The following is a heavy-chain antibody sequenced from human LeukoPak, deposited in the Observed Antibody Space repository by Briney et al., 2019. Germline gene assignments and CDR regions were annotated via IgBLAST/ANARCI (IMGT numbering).Heavy chain of an antibody. Sequence: GGSLRLSCAASGFTFSSYAMHWVRQAPGKGLEWAAVISYDGSNKYYADSVKGRFTISRDNSKNTLYLQMNSLRAEDTAVYYCARDRNSPYYDFWSGYYGYYYYYGMDVWGQGTTVTVSS. D-gene: IGHD3-3*01. V-gene: IGHV3-30-3*01. J-gene: IGHJ6*02. CDR1: GFTFSSYA. CDR3: ARDRNSPYYDFWSGYYGYYYYYGMDV. CDR2: ISYDGSNK.